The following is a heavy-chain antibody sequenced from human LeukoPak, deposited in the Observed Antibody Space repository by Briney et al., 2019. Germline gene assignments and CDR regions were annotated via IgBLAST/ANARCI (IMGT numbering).Heavy chain of an antibody. CDR3: ARDPVGPLTGDLRDGAYQPG. CDR2: IIPIFGTA. V-gene: IGHV1-69*01. Sequence: SVKVSCKASGGTFSSYAISWVRQAPGQGLEWMGGIIPIFGTANYAQKFQGRVTITADESTSTAYMELSSLRSEDTAVYYCARDPVGPLTGDLRDGAYQPGWGQGTLVTVSS. D-gene: IGHD7-27*01. CDR1: GGTFSSYA. J-gene: IGHJ4*02.